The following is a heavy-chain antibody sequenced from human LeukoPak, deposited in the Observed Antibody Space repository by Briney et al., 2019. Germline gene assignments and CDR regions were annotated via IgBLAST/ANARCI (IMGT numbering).Heavy chain of an antibody. J-gene: IGHJ4*02. CDR3: VRHHQSLLGVASRDY. CDR2: ITHSGST. V-gene: IGHV4-34*01. Sequence: SETLSLTCAVYGGSFSGFYWSWIRQPPGRGLEWIGEITHSGSTNYNPSLKSRVTISVATSKNQFSLKLSSVTAADTAVYYCVRHHQSLLGVASRDYWGQGTLVTVSS. D-gene: IGHD2-15*01. CDR1: GGSFSGFY.